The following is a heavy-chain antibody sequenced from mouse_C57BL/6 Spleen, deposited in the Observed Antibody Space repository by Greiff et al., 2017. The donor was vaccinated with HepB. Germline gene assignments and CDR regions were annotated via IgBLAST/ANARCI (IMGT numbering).Heavy chain of an antibody. Sequence: EVQLQQSVAELVRPGASVKLSCTASGFNIKNTYMHWVKQRPEQGLEWIGRIDPANGNTKYAPKFQGKATITADTSSNTAYLQLSSLTSEDTAIYYCAYYYGSSSREGYWYFDVWGTGTTVTVSS. V-gene: IGHV14-3*01. CDR1: GFNIKNTY. D-gene: IGHD1-1*01. CDR2: IDPANGNT. J-gene: IGHJ1*03. CDR3: AYYYGSSSREGYWYFDV.